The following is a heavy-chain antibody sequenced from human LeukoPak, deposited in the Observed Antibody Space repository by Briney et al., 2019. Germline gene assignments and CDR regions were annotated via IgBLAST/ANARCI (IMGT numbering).Heavy chain of an antibody. CDR2: IIPILGIA. D-gene: IGHD2-2*02. V-gene: IGHV1-69*04. J-gene: IGHJ5*02. Sequence: SVKVSCKASGGTFSSYAISWVRQAPGQGLEWRGRIIPILGIANYAQKFQGRVTITADKSTSTAYMELSSLRSEDTAVYYCARGISVVVPAAIGWFDPWGQGTLVTVSS. CDR3: ARGISVVVPAAIGWFDP. CDR1: GGTFSSYA.